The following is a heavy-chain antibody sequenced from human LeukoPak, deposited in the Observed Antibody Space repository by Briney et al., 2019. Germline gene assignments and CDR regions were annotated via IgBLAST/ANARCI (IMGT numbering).Heavy chain of an antibody. CDR3: ARDDDYGDYFDAFDI. Sequence: PGGSLRLSCAASGFTFSSYSMNWVRQAPGKGLEWVSSISSSSSCIYYADSVKGRFTISRDNAKNSLYLQMNSLRAEDTAVYYCARDDDYGDYFDAFDIWGQGTMVTVSS. D-gene: IGHD4-17*01. CDR1: GFTFSSYS. V-gene: IGHV3-21*01. J-gene: IGHJ3*02. CDR2: ISSSSSCI.